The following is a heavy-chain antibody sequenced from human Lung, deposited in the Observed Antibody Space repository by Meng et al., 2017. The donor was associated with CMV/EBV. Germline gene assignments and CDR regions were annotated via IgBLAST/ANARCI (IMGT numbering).Heavy chain of an antibody. CDR3: ARGYGSETYLNYFDY. Sequence: YGGSFSGYYWSWIRQSPGGGLEWIGEINHGGSTTYNPSLKSRVTMSVATYKNQFSLRLRSVTAADTSVYYCARGYGSETYLNYFDYWGQGTLVTVSS. CDR2: INHGGST. V-gene: IGHV4-34*01. CDR1: GGSFSGYY. J-gene: IGHJ4*02. D-gene: IGHD3-10*01.